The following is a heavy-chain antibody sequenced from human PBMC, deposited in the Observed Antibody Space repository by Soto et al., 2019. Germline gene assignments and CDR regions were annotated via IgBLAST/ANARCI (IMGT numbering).Heavy chain of an antibody. V-gene: IGHV1-69*01. CDR1: GGTFTYYG. D-gene: IGHD3-22*01. CDR2: IIPIIGPA. Sequence: QVQLVQSGAEVKRPGSSVKLSCKASGGTFTYYGISWVRQAPGQGLEWMGGIIPIIGPATYAQKFQGRVTITADQSTRTAYMELSRLGSEDTALYYCARDLGTTIAGPPRRETYGGLDPWGQGTLVTVSS. J-gene: IGHJ5*02. CDR3: ARDLGTTIAGPPRRETYGGLDP.